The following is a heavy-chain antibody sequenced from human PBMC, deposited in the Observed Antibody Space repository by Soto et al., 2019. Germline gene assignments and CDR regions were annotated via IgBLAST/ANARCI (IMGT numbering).Heavy chain of an antibody. Sequence: GGSLRLSCAASGFTFSTYAMSWVRQAPGKGLEWVSAITSGGGTYYADSVKGRFTISRDNSKNTVYLQMNSLRAEDTAIYYCAKDYRTGARGNWFDPWGQGT. J-gene: IGHJ5*02. V-gene: IGHV3-23*01. CDR2: ITSGGGT. D-gene: IGHD7-27*01. CDR1: GFTFSTYA. CDR3: AKDYRTGARGNWFDP.